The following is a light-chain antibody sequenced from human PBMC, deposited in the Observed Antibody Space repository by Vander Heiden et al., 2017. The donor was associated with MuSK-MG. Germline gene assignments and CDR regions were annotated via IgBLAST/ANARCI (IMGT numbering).Light chain of an antibody. V-gene: IGKV3-11*01. J-gene: IGKJ2*01. CDR2: EAS. Sequence: EIVLTQSPVTLSLSPGERAILSCRASQSVSSDLAWYQQKPGQAPRLLIYEASNRATGIPASFSGSGSGTDFTLTINSLEPEDVAVYYRQQRSQGLYTFGQGTKVEIK. CDR3: QQRSQGLYT. CDR1: QSVSSD.